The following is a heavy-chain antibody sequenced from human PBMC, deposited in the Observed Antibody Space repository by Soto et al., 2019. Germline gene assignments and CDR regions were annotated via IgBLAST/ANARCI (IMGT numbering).Heavy chain of an antibody. CDR2: VSAYNGDT. Sequence: QLVQSGAEVKKPGASVKVSCKASGYTFTSYGISWVRQAPGQGLEWVGWVSAYNGDTNYAEKFQGRVTVTRDTSTTTAYMELRSLRSDDTAVYYCARVPYGVGNWFDPWGQGTLVTVSS. V-gene: IGHV1-18*01. J-gene: IGHJ5*02. CDR1: GYTFTSYG. CDR3: ARVPYGVGNWFDP. D-gene: IGHD2-8*01.